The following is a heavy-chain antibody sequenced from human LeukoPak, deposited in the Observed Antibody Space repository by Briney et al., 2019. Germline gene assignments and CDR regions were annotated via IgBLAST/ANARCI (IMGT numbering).Heavy chain of an antibody. V-gene: IGHV4-39*01. CDR2: IYYSGSA. CDR1: GGSITSNSYY. D-gene: IGHD2-21*02. CDR3: ARHTGAYCGGDCYYFDS. J-gene: IGHJ4*02. Sequence: SETLSLTCTVSGGSITSNSYYWGWIRQPPGKGPEWIGNIYYSGSASYNPSLKSRVTISVDTSTNQFSLKLTSVTAADTAVYFCARHTGAYCGGDCYYFDSWGQGTLVTVSS.